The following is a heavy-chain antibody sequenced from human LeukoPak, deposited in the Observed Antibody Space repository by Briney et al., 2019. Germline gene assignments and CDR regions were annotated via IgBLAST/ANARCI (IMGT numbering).Heavy chain of an antibody. CDR1: GFTFSDYY. Sequence: PGGSLRLSSAASGFTFSDYYMSWIRQAPGKGLEWVSYISSSGSTIYYADSVKGRFTISRDNAKNSLYLQMNSMRAEDTAVYYCARALDEYYYDSSGYLAYWGQGTLVTVSS. CDR3: ARALDEYYYDSSGYLAY. V-gene: IGHV3-11*01. D-gene: IGHD3-22*01. J-gene: IGHJ4*02. CDR2: ISSSGSTI.